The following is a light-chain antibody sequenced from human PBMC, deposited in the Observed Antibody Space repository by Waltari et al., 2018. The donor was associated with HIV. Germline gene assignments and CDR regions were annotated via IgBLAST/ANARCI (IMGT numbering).Light chain of an antibody. CDR1: TPAVTSGHY. CDR3: LRCYSGARPVV. Sequence: QPVVTPEPSLTVSPGGPVTLTCRSSTPAVTSGHYPYWFLQKPGQAPRTLIYDKRNKHPWTPARFSGASIGGKAALTLSGAQPEDEAEYYCLRCYSGARPVVFGGGTKLTVL. CDR2: DKR. V-gene: IGLV7-46*01. J-gene: IGLJ2*01.